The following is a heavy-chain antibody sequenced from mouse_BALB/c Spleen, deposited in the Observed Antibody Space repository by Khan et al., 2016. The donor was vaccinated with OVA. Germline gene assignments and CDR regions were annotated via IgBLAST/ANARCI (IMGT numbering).Heavy chain of an antibody. J-gene: IGHJ2*01. CDR3: ARRGAARATWDYFDY. V-gene: IGHV1-63*02. Sequence: QIQLVQSGAELVRPGTSVKMSCKAAGYTFTNYWIGWVKQRPGHGLEWIGDIYPGGGYTNYNEKFKGKATLTADTSSSTAYMQLSSLTSEDSAFDYYARRGAARATWDYFDYWGQGTTLTVSS. CDR2: IYPGGGYT. D-gene: IGHD3-1*01. CDR1: GYTFTNYW.